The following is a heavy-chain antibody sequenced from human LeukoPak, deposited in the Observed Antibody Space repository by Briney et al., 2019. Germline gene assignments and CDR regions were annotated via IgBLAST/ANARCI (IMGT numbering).Heavy chain of an antibody. Sequence: GGSLRLSCAASGFTFSNAWMSWVRQAPGKGLEWVGRIKSKTDGGTTDYAAPVKGRFTISRDDSKNTLYLQMNSLKTEDTAVYYCTTGPPPRPHLATYDSSGYSQTRGDYWGQGTLVTVSS. D-gene: IGHD3-22*01. CDR1: GFTFSNAW. V-gene: IGHV3-15*01. CDR2: IKSKTDGGTT. J-gene: IGHJ4*02. CDR3: TTGPPPRPHLATYDSSGYSQTRGDY.